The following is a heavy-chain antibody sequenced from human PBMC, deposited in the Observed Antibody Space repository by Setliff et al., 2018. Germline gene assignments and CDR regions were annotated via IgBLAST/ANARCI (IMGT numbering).Heavy chain of an antibody. Sequence: ASVKVSCKASEYTFISYALHWVRQAPGQRLQWMGWINPASGNTKYSQEFQGRVTITRDTSATTVYMELSSLRSDGMAVYYCARKGPNSSSHVFGYWGQGTLVTVSS. J-gene: IGHJ4*02. V-gene: IGHV1-3*03. D-gene: IGHD3-16*01. CDR3: ARKGPNSSSHVFGY. CDR2: INPASGNT. CDR1: EYTFISYA.